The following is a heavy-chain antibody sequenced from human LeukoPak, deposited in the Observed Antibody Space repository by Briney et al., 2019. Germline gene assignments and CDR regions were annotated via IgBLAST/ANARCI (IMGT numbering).Heavy chain of an antibody. CDR3: ARDARGWSGFDY. CDR2: IYTTGNT. V-gene: IGHV4-4*07. CDR1: GGSISSYY. J-gene: IGHJ4*02. D-gene: IGHD3-3*01. Sequence: SETLSLTCSVSGGSISSYYWSWIRQPAGKGREWIGRIYTTGNTDYNPSLKSRVTMSVDTSKNQFSLNLSSVTAADTAVYYCARDARGWSGFDYWGQGTLVTVSS.